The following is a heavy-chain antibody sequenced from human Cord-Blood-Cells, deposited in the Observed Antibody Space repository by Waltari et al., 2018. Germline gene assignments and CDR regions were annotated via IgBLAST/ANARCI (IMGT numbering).Heavy chain of an antibody. CDR2: INHSGST. CDR3: ARGEGSGGLWYFDL. Sequence: QVQLQQWGAGLLKPSETLSLTCAVYGGSFSGYYWSWIRQPPGKGLEWIGEINHSGSTNYNPSLKSRVTISVDTSKNQFSLKLSSVTAADTAVYYCARGEGSGGLWYFDLWGRGTLVTVSS. V-gene: IGHV4-34*01. CDR1: GGSFSGYY. D-gene: IGHD3-10*01. J-gene: IGHJ2*01.